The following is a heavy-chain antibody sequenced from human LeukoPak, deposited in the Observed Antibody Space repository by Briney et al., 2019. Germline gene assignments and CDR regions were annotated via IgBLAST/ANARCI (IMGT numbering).Heavy chain of an antibody. D-gene: IGHD2-2*01. Sequence: ASVKVSCKASGYTFTSYGISWVRQAPGQGLEWMGWISAYNGNTNYAQKLQGRVTMTTDTSTSTAYMELRSLRSDDTAVYYCARRGGYCSSTSCYESARDNWFDPWGQGTLVTVSS. J-gene: IGHJ5*02. V-gene: IGHV1-18*01. CDR3: ARRGGYCSSTSCYESARDNWFDP. CDR1: GYTFTSYG. CDR2: ISAYNGNT.